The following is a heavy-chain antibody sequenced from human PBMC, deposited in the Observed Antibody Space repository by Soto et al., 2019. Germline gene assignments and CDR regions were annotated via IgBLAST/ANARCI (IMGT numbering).Heavy chain of an antibody. J-gene: IGHJ6*02. D-gene: IGHD3-10*01. V-gene: IGHV1-18*01. Sequence: ASVKVSCKASGYTLTSYGISWVRQAPGQGLEWMGWISAYTGNTNYAQKFQGRVSMTTDTSTSTAYMDLRSLRSDDTAVYHCARVFLTGDYHGMDVWGQGTTVTVSS. CDR2: ISAYTGNT. CDR3: ARVFLTGDYHGMDV. CDR1: GYTLTSYG.